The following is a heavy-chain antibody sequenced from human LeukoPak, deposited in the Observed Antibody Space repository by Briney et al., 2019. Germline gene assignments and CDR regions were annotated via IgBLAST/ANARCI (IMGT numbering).Heavy chain of an antibody. V-gene: IGHV3-66*01. CDR3: YSMIVVEIRVINDY. CDR1: GFTFSSYG. D-gene: IGHD3-22*01. CDR2: IYSGGST. J-gene: IGHJ4*02. Sequence: GGSLRLSCAASGFTFSSYGMHWVRQAPGKGLEWVSVIYSGGSTYYADSVKGRFTISRDNSKNTLYLQMNSLRAEDTAVYYCYSMIVVEIRVINDYWGQGTLVTVSS.